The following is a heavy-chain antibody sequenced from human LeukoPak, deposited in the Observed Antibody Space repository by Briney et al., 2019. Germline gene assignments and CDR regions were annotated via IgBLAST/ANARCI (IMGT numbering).Heavy chain of an antibody. J-gene: IGHJ4*02. Sequence: PSETLSLTCVVSSVSDITGDFSWSWIRQPPGKGLEWLGYVYFSGSTYYNPSLKSRVSISLDMSKRDFSLKLTSVTAADTAVYYCAAMTIVRAVPSDYWGQGALVTVSS. D-gene: IGHD3-22*01. V-gene: IGHV4-30-4*07. CDR3: AAMTIVRAVPSDY. CDR1: SVSDITGDFS. CDR2: VYFSGST.